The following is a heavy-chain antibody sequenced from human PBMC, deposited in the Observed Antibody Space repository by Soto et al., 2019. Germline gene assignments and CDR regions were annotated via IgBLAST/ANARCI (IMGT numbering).Heavy chain of an antibody. D-gene: IGHD2-21*02. J-gene: IGHJ6*02. CDR2: IYYSGST. Sequence: SETLSLTCTVSGGSISSYYWSWIRQPPGKGLEWIGYIYYSGSTNYNPSLKSRVTISVDTSKNQFSLKLSSVTAADTAVYYCARDPRCGGDCSPHYYGMDVWGQGTTVTVSS. V-gene: IGHV4-59*01. CDR1: GGSISSYY. CDR3: ARDPRCGGDCSPHYYGMDV.